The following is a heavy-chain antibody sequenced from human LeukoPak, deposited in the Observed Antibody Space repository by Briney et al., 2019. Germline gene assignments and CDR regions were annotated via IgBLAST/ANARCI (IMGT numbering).Heavy chain of an antibody. D-gene: IGHD2-2*01. V-gene: IGHV4-34*01. CDR2: INHSGST. J-gene: IGHJ4*02. CDR1: GGSISGYY. Sequence: SETLSLTCTVPGGSISGYYWSWIRQPPGKGLEWIGEINHSGSTNYNPSLKSRVTISVDTSKNQFSLKLSSVTAADTAVYYCARGGEVYCSSTSCYLFDYWGQGTLVTVSS. CDR3: ARGGEVYCSSTSCYLFDY.